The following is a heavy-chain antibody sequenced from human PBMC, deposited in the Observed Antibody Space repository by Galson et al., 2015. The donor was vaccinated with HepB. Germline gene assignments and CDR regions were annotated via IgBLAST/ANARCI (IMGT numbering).Heavy chain of an antibody. CDR3: ARSYDSSGWGGRYNGMGV. V-gene: IGHV3-30*09. J-gene: IGHJ6*02. CDR1: GFTFSNFA. D-gene: IGHD6-19*01. Sequence: SLRLSCAASGFTFSNFATQWVRQAPGKGLEWVAVISYDGSNKYYADSVKGRFVISRDNSKNMLYLQMNSLRDEDTAVYYCARSYDSSGWGGRYNGMGVWGQGTTVTVSS. CDR2: ISYDGSNK.